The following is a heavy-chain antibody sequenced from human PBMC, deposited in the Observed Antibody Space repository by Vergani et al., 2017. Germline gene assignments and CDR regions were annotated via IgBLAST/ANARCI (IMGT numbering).Heavy chain of an antibody. Sequence: EVQLVESGGGLVQPGGSLRLSCAASGFTFSSYAMSWVRQAPGKGLEWVSAISGSGGSTYYADSVKGRFTISRDNSKNTLYLQMNSLRAEDTAVYYCAKSTEEPTHAKKEYSSSGYYFDYWGQGTLVTVSS. CDR3: AKSTEEPTHAKKEYSSSGYYFDY. D-gene: IGHD6-6*01. CDR1: GFTFSSYA. J-gene: IGHJ4*02. CDR2: ISGSGGST. V-gene: IGHV3-23*04.